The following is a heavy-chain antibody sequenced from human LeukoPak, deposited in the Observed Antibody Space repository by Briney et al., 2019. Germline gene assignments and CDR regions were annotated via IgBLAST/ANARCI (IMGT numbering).Heavy chain of an antibody. Sequence: GGSLRLSCAASGFTFSSYAMSWVRQAPGKGLEWVSAISGSGGSTYYTDSVKGRFTISRDNSKNTLYLQMNSLRAEDTAVYYCAKTNSYSGYDEIDYWGQGTLVTVSS. CDR2: ISGSGGST. CDR1: GFTFSSYA. D-gene: IGHD5-12*01. J-gene: IGHJ4*02. CDR3: AKTNSYSGYDEIDY. V-gene: IGHV3-23*01.